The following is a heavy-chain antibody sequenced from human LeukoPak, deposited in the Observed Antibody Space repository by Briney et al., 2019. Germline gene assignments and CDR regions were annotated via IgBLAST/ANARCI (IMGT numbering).Heavy chain of an antibody. CDR3: ARDRGLRGSGTYYARFPWFDP. Sequence: SETLSLTCSVSGGSISSYNWNWIRQPPGKGLEWIGYIYSSGHTNYNPSLKSRVTISVDTSKNQFSLKLSSVTAADTAVYYCARDRGLRGSGTYYARFPWFDPWGQGTLVTVSS. J-gene: IGHJ5*02. CDR1: GGSISSYN. V-gene: IGHV4-59*01. D-gene: IGHD3-10*01. CDR2: IYSSGHT.